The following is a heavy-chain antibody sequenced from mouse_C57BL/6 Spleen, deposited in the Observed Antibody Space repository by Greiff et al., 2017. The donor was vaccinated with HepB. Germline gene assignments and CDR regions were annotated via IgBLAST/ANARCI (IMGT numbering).Heavy chain of an antibody. CDR1: YFAFMASA. V-gene: IGHV1-49*01. CDR2: FTMYSDAT. D-gene: IGHD1-1*01. J-gene: IGHJ4*01. Sequence: LQQSGAELVRPGSSVKLSCKDSYFAFMASAMHWVKQRPGHGLEWIGSFTMYSDATEYSENFKGKATLTANTSSITAYMELSSLTSEDSAVYYWARGSSKAQGAMDYWGQGTSVTVSS. CDR3: ARGSSKAQGAMDY.